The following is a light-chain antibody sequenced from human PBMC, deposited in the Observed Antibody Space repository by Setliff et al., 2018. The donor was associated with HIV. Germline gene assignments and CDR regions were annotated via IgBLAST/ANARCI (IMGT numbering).Light chain of an antibody. Sequence: QSVLTQPPSVSGSPGQSVTISCTGTSSDVGSSNRVSWYQQPPGTVPRLMIYEVSSRPSGVPDRFSGSKSGNTATLTISGLQAEDEADYYCSSYTSSSTLYVFGTGTKVTVL. CDR1: SSDVGSSNR. V-gene: IGLV2-18*02. CDR2: EVS. CDR3: SSYTSSSTLYV. J-gene: IGLJ1*01.